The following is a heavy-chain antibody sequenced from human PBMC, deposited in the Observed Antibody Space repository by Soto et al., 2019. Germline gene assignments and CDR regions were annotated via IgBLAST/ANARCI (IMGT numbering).Heavy chain of an antibody. V-gene: IGHV4-34*01. CDR2: INHSGST. D-gene: IGHD7-27*01. CDR1: RGSFRGGY. Sequence: HSGTLSMTCAVYRGSFRGGYWSWIRKPPGKGLEWIGEINHSGSTNYNPSLKSRVTISVDTSKNQFSLKLSSVTAADTAVYYCAREPLTGAGRAFDIWGQGTMVTVSS. CDR3: AREPLTGAGRAFDI. J-gene: IGHJ3*02.